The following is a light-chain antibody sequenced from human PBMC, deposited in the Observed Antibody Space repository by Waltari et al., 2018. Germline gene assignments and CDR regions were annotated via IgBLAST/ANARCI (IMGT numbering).Light chain of an antibody. CDR2: DAS. CDR1: QSVSSY. J-gene: IGKJ4*01. CDR3: QQRSNSPLRT. Sequence: DIVLPQSPATLSLYPGDSATTSCRASQSVSSYLAWYQQEPGQAPRLLIYDASNRAAGIPARFSGSGSGTDFALTISSLEPEEFAGYFCQQRSNSPLRTFGGGTKVEIK. V-gene: IGKV3-11*01.